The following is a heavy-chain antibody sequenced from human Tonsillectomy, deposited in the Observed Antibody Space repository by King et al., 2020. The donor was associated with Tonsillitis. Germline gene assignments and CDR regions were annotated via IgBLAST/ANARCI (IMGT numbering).Heavy chain of an antibody. J-gene: IGHJ4*02. CDR2: IRYDGSNK. Sequence: LVESGGGVVQPGGSLRLSCAASGFTFSSYGMHWVRQAPGKGLEWVAFIRYDGSNKYYADSVKGRFTISRDNSKNTLYLQMNSLRAEDTAVYYCAKDLGDGYWEITYYFDYWGQGTLVTVSS. CDR1: GFTFSSYG. V-gene: IGHV3-30*02. D-gene: IGHD5-24*01. CDR3: AKDLGDGYWEITYYFDY.